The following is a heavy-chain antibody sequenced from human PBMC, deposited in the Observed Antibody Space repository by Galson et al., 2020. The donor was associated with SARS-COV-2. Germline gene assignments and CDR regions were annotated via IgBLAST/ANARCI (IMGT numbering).Heavy chain of an antibody. Sequence: GGYLRLSCAASGFDFRSYGMYWVRQAPGKGLEWVALITYDGNNQKYADSVKGRFTISRDDSKNTLSLQMNSLRAEDTAVYYCTKGPTGLDWYFDIWGRGTLVTVSS. D-gene: IGHD1-1*01. CDR3: TKGPTGLDWYFDI. CDR1: GFDFRSYG. V-gene: IGHV3-30*18. J-gene: IGHJ2*01. CDR2: ITYDGNNQ.